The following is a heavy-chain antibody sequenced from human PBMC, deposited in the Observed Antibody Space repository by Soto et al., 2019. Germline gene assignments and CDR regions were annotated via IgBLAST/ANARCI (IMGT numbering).Heavy chain of an antibody. CDR2: ISAYNGNT. V-gene: IGHV1-18*04. CDR1: GYTFTSYG. Sequence: ASVKVSCKASGYTFTSYGISWVRQAPGQGLEWMGWISAYNGNTNYAQKLQGRVTMTTDTSTSTAYMELRSLRSDDTAVYYCARTNPFTYYDFWSGYSGAFDIWGQGTMVTVSS. D-gene: IGHD3-3*01. CDR3: ARTNPFTYYDFWSGYSGAFDI. J-gene: IGHJ3*02.